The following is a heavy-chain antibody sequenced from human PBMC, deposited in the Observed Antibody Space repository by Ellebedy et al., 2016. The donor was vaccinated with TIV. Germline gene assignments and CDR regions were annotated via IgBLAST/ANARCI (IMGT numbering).Heavy chain of an antibody. V-gene: IGHV3-7*03. CDR1: GFNFGNYW. Sequence: GGSLRLSRAVSGFNFGNYWMSWVRQAPGKGPEWVANINQDGTNQYYVESMKGRFTISRDNAKNSLYLQMSSLRVEDTAVYYCARDLVGPNTGSWCFDFWGRGALVTVSS. D-gene: IGHD1-26*01. CDR3: ARDLVGPNTGSWCFDF. CDR2: INQDGTNQ. J-gene: IGHJ2*01.